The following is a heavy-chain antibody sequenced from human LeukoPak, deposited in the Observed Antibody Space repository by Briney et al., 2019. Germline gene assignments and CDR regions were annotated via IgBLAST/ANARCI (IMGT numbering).Heavy chain of an antibody. D-gene: IGHD6-13*01. J-gene: IGHJ6*02. CDR2: IYSGGST. V-gene: IGHV3-53*01. CDR1: GFPVSSNY. Sequence: GGSLRLSCAASGFPVSSNYMSWVRQAPGKGLEWVSVIYSGGSTYYADSVKGRFTISRDNSKNTLYLQMNSLRAEDTAVYYCARGRAAPLGYYYYGMDVWGQGTTVTVSS. CDR3: ARGRAAPLGYYYYGMDV.